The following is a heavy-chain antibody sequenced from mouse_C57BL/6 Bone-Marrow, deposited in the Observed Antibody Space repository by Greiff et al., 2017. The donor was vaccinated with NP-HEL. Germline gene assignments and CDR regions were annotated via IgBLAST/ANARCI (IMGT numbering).Heavy chain of an antibody. CDR1: GFTFSSYA. J-gene: IGHJ3*01. CDR3: TRGAYYSNYAWFAY. V-gene: IGHV5-9-1*02. Sequence: EVMLVESGEGLVKPGGSLKLSCAASGFTFSSYAMSWVRQTPEKRLEWVAYISSGGDYIYYADTVKGRFTISRDNARNTLYLQMSSLKSEDTAMYYCTRGAYYSNYAWFAYWGQGTLVTVSA. D-gene: IGHD2-5*01. CDR2: ISSGGDYI.